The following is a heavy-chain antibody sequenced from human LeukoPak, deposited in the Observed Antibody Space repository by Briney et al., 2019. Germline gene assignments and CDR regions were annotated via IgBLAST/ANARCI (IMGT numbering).Heavy chain of an antibody. Sequence: PGRSLRLSCAASGFTFSSYGMHWVRQAPGKGLEWVAVISYDGSNKYYADSVKGRFTISRDNSKNTLYLQMNSLRAEDTAVYYCAKLADQLLGNDYWGQGTLVTVSS. V-gene: IGHV3-30*18. CDR1: GFTFSSYG. D-gene: IGHD2-2*01. J-gene: IGHJ4*02. CDR3: AKLADQLLGNDY. CDR2: ISYDGSNK.